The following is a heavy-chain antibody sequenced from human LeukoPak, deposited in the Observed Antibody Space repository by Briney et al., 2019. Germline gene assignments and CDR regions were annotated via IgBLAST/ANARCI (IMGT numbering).Heavy chain of an antibody. J-gene: IGHJ4*02. Sequence: GGSLRLSCAASGFTFSNYNMNWVRHAPGKGVEWVSYISGSSIYRYYADSVKGRFTISRDNAKNSLFLQMNSLSAEDTAVYYCARNYYASGSYLYYFDYWGQGTLVTVSS. CDR3: ARNYYASGSYLYYFDY. V-gene: IGHV3-21*01. D-gene: IGHD3-10*01. CDR2: ISGSSIYR. CDR1: GFTFSNYN.